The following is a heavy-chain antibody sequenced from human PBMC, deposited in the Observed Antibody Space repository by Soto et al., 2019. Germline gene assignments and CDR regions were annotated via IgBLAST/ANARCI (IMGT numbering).Heavy chain of an antibody. D-gene: IGHD5-18*01. J-gene: IGHJ6*02. Sequence: GGSLRLSCTPSGFTFSNFAMSWVRQAPGKGLEWVSGIIGSGGTTYYADSVKGRFTISRDKSKTTLYLQMNSLRAEDTAIYYCAKEGGYSFGPGNYYGMDVWGQGTTVTVSS. V-gene: IGHV3-23*01. CDR2: IIGSGGTT. CDR1: GFTFSNFA. CDR3: AKEGGYSFGPGNYYGMDV.